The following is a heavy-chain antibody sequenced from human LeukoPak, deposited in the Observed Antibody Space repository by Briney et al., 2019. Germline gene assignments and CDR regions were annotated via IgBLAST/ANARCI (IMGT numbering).Heavy chain of an antibody. CDR3: ARHAEGATDSWFDP. Sequence: GESLKISCKGSGYSFSKYWIGWVRQMSGKGLEWMGIIYPGDSDTRYSPSFQGQVTISADKSISTAYLQWSSLQASDTAMYYCARHAEGATDSWFDPWGQGTVVTVSS. CDR1: GYSFSKYW. D-gene: IGHD1-26*01. CDR2: IYPGDSDT. J-gene: IGHJ5*02. V-gene: IGHV5-51*01.